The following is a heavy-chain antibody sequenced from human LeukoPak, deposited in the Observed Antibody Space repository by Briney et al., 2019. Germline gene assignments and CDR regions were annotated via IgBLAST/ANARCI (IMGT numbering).Heavy chain of an antibody. D-gene: IGHD2-2*01. CDR2: INPSGGST. V-gene: IGHV1-46*01. CDR1: GYTFTSYY. Sequence: ASVKVSCKPSGYTFTSYYMHWVRQAPGQGLEWMGIINPSGGSTSYAQKFQGRVTMTRDTSTSTVYMELSSLRSEDTAVYYCARVSSDCSSTSCYVYDAFDIWGQGTMVTVSS. J-gene: IGHJ3*02. CDR3: ARVSSDCSSTSCYVYDAFDI.